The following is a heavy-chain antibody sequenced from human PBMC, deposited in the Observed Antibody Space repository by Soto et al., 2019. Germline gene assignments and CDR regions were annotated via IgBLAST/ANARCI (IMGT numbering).Heavy chain of an antibody. V-gene: IGHV4-59*13. CDR2: IYYTGST. J-gene: IGHJ3*02. CDR3: ARGRSGYYWYTLDI. D-gene: IGHD3-22*01. CDR1: GGSISSYY. Sequence: SETLSLTCTVSGGSISSYYWSWIRQTPGTGLEWIGYIYYTGSTKYNPSLQSRVTMSVDTSKTRFSLNLSSVTAADTATYYCARGRSGYYWYTLDIWGHGTMVTVS.